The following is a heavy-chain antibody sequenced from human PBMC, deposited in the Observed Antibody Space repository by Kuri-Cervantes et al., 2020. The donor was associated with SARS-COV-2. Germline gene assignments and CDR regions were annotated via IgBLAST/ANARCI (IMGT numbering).Heavy chain of an antibody. CDR1: GGSISSGSYY. V-gene: IGHV4-61*09. J-gene: IGHJ4*02. D-gene: IGHD1-26*01. CDR3: ARPGIVGASSYFDY. CDR2: IYTSGST. Sequence: SETLSLTCTVSGGSISSGSYYWSWIRQPAGKGLEWIGYIYTSGSTNYNPSLKSRVTISVDTSKNQFSLKLSSVTAADTAVYYCARPGIVGASSYFDYWGQGTLVTVSS.